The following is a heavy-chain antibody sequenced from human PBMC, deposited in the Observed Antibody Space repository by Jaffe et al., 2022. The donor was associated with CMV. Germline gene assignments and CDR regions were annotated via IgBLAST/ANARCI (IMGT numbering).Heavy chain of an antibody. CDR2: ISSSSSTI. J-gene: IGHJ6*02. CDR3: AREEYSSSWYGGMDV. V-gene: IGHV3-48*02. CDR1: GFTFSSYS. D-gene: IGHD6-13*01. Sequence: EVQLVESGGGLVQPGGSLRLSCAASGFTFSSYSMNWVRQAPGKGLEWVSYISSSSSTIYYADSVKGRFTISRDNAKNSLYLQMNSLRDEDTAVYYCAREEYSSSWYGGMDVWGQGTTVTVSS.